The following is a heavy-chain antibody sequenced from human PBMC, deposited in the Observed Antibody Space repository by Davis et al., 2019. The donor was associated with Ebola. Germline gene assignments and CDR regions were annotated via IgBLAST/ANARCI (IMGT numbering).Heavy chain of an antibody. CDR3: ARVYGDYYYYGMDV. CDR2: ISSCGSTI. V-gene: IGHV3-48*03. CDR1: GFTFSSYE. J-gene: IGHJ6*02. D-gene: IGHD4-17*01. Sequence: GESLKISCAASGFTFSSYEMNWVRQAPGKGLEWVSYISSCGSTIYYADSVKGRFTISRDNAKNSLYLQMNSLRVEDTAVYYCARVYGDYYYYGMDVWGQGTTVTVSS.